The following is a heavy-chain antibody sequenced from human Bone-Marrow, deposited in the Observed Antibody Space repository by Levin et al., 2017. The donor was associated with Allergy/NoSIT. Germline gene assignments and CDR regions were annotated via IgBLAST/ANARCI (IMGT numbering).Heavy chain of an antibody. V-gene: IGHV3-30-3*01. Sequence: RAGGSLRLSCAASGFTFSNYALHWVRQAPGKGLGWVAFISSDGNNNYYADSVKGRFTISRDNSKNTLFLQMNSLRSEDTAVYYCARGIWNRDYYVDVWGKGTTVTVSS. CDR3: ARGIWNRDYYVDV. D-gene: IGHD1-1*01. J-gene: IGHJ6*03. CDR1: GFTFSNYA. CDR2: ISSDGNNN.